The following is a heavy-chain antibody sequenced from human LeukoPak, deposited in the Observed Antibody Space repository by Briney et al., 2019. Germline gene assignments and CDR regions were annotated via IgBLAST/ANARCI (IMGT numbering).Heavy chain of an antibody. CDR1: GFTFSSYV. Sequence: PGGSLRLSCAASGFTFSSYVMSWVRQAPGKGLGWVSAISGSGGSTYYAVSVKGRVTISRDKSKNTRSLQMNILRAEDTAVYYCATPSSVVTYFDYWGQGTLVTVSS. CDR2: ISGSGGST. D-gene: IGHD3-22*01. V-gene: IGHV3-23*01. CDR3: ATPSSVVTYFDY. J-gene: IGHJ4*02.